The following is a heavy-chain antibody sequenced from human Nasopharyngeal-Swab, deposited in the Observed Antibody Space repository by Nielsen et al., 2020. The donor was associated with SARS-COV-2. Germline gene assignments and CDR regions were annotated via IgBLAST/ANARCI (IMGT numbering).Heavy chain of an antibody. D-gene: IGHD6-6*01. CDR1: AFPFSAYY. Sequence: GESLNISCPASAFPFSAYYMSWIRQAPGKGLEWVSYISSSSTYTDYADSVKGRFTISRDNAKNSLYQQMNSLRAEDTAVYYCARRWSSSSGFDYWGQGTLVTVSS. V-gene: IGHV3-11*03. J-gene: IGHJ4*02. CDR2: ISSSSTYT. CDR3: ARRWSSSSGFDY.